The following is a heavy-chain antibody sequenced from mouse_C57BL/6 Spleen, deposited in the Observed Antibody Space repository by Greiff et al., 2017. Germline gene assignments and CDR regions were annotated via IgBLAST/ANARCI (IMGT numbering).Heavy chain of an antibody. V-gene: IGHV1-82*01. Sequence: QVQLQQSGPELVKPGASVKISCKASGYAFSSSWMNWVKPRPGKGLEWIGRIYPGDGDPNYNGKFKGKATLTADKSSSTAYMQRSSLTSEDSAVYFCARADYGSSYGDWYFDVWGTGTTVTVSS. J-gene: IGHJ1*03. CDR1: GYAFSSSW. CDR2: IYPGDGDP. CDR3: ARADYGSSYGDWYFDV. D-gene: IGHD1-1*01.